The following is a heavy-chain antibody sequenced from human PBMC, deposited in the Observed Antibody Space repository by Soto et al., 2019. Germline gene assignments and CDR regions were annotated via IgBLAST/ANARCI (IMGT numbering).Heavy chain of an antibody. J-gene: IGHJ6*02. D-gene: IGHD2-2*01. V-gene: IGHV3-23*01. Sequence: HPGGSLRLSCAASGFTFSSYAMSWVRQAPGKWLEWVSAISGSGGSTYYADSVKGRFTISRDNSKNTLYLQMNSLRAEDTAVYYCAKDLGYCSSTSCQTLGDEMVYYYYGMDVWGQGXTVTVSS. CDR1: GFTFSSYA. CDR3: AKDLGYCSSTSCQTLGDEMVYYYYGMDV. CDR2: ISGSGGST.